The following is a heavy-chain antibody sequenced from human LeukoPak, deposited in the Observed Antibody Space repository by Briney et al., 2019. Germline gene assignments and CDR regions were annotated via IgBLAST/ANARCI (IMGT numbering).Heavy chain of an antibody. Sequence: ASVKVSCKASGYTFTSYYMNLVRQATGQGLEWMGIINPSVGSTSYAQKFQDRVTMTRDTSTSTVYMELSSLRSEDTAVYYCARGGYDFSSGYYPSRWGQGTLVTVSS. CDR3: ARGGYDFSSGYYPSR. J-gene: IGHJ4*02. V-gene: IGHV1-46*01. CDR2: INPSVGST. D-gene: IGHD3-3*01. CDR1: GYTFTSYY.